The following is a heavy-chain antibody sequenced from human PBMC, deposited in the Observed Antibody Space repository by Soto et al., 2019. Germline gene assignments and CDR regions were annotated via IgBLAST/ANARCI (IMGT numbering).Heavy chain of an antibody. D-gene: IGHD6-13*01. V-gene: IGHV3-23*01. Sequence: KGLEWVSAISGSGGSTYYADSVKGRFTISRDNSKNTLYLQMNSLRAEDTAVYYCAKAALSSSRITNGFDPWGQGTLVTVSS. CDR3: AKAALSSSRITNGFDP. J-gene: IGHJ5*02. CDR2: ISGSGGST.